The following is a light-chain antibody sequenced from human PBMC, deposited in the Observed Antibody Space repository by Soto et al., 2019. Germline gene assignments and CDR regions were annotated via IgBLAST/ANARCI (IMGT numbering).Light chain of an antibody. CDR2: GTS. V-gene: IGKV3-15*01. CDR1: QSVSRK. J-gene: IGKJ2*01. CDR3: QLYSHEPPYT. Sequence: EIVRTQSPATLSVSPGARATLSCSASQSVSRKLAWYQQKPGQAPRLLIYGTSTRATGIPARVSGSGSGTEFTLPISSLQSEDFAIYYCQLYSHEPPYTFGQGTTLETK.